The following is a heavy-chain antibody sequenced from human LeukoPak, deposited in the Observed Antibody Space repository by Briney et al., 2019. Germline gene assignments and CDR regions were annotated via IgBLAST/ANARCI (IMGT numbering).Heavy chain of an antibody. Sequence: ASVKVSCRASGYTFSDYYMHWVRQAPGQGLEWMGWINPNSGGTNYAQKFQGRVTMTRDTSIRTAYMEVSRLRSDDTAVYYCARLLNWDCSGGSCYLDYWGQGTLVTVSS. J-gene: IGHJ4*02. CDR3: ARLLNWDCSGGSCYLDY. D-gene: IGHD2-15*01. V-gene: IGHV1-2*02. CDR1: GYTFSDYY. CDR2: INPNSGGT.